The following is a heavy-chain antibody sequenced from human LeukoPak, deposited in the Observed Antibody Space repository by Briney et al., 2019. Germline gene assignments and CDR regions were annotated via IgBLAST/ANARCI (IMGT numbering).Heavy chain of an antibody. CDR2: INHSGST. D-gene: IGHD3-22*01. V-gene: IGHV4-34*01. CDR3: ARRRDTSGYCRTPYNWFDP. Sequence: SETLSLTCAVYGGSFSGYYWSWIRQPPGKGLEWIGEINHSGSTNYNPSLKSRVTISVDTSKNQFSLKLSSVTAADTAVYYCARRRDTSGYCRTPYNWFDPWGQGTLVTVSS. J-gene: IGHJ5*02. CDR1: GGSFSGYY.